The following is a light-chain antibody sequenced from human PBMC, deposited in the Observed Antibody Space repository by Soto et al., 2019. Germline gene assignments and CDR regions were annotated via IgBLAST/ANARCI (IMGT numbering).Light chain of an antibody. CDR2: AAS. Sequence: DIQMTQSPSSLSASVGDRVTITCRASQSISSYLNWYQQKPGKDPKHLISAASSLQSGVPSRFSGSGSGTDFTLTISSLHTEDFATYYCQQSYSTPRTFGQGTKVEIK. CDR3: QQSYSTPRT. J-gene: IGKJ1*01. CDR1: QSISSY. V-gene: IGKV1-39*01.